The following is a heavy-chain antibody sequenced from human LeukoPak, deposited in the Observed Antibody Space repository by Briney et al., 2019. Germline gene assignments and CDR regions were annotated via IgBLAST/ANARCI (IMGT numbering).Heavy chain of an antibody. D-gene: IGHD5-12*01. CDR2: INWDGSST. V-gene: IGHV3-20*01. J-gene: IGHJ4*02. Sequence: GGSLRLSCAAFGFTFDDYGMSWVRQAPGKGLEWVSGINWDGSSTGYADSVKGRFTISRDNAKNSLYLQMNSLRVEDTALYHCARVEYSGSPDSWGQGTLVTVSS. CDR1: GFTFDDYG. CDR3: ARVEYSGSPDS.